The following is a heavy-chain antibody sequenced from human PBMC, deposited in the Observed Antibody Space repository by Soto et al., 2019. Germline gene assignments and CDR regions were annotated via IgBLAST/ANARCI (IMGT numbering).Heavy chain of an antibody. CDR3: AKDAYYDYVWGDYYYGMDV. Sequence: QVQLVESGGGVVQPGRSLRLSCAASGFTFSSYGMHWVRQAPGKGLEWVAVISYDGSNKYYADSVKGRFTISRDNSKNTLYLQMNSLRAEDTAVYYCAKDAYYDYVWGDYYYGMDVWGQGTTVTVSS. V-gene: IGHV3-30*18. J-gene: IGHJ6*02. CDR2: ISYDGSNK. D-gene: IGHD3-16*01. CDR1: GFTFSSYG.